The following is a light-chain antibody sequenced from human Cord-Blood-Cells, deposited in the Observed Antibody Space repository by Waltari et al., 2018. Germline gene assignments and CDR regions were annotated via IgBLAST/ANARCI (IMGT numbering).Light chain of an antibody. Sequence: QSVLTQPPSASGTPGPRVTISCSGSSSNIGSITVTWYQQLPGTAPKLLIYSNNQRPSGVPDRFSGSKSGTSASLAISGLQSEDEADYYCAAWDDSLNGYVFGTGTKVTVL. J-gene: IGLJ1*01. CDR1: SSNIGSIT. CDR2: SNN. CDR3: AAWDDSLNGYV. V-gene: IGLV1-44*01.